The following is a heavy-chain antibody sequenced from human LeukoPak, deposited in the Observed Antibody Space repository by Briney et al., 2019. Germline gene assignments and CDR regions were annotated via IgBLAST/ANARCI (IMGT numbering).Heavy chain of an antibody. V-gene: IGHV3-30*03. J-gene: IGHJ4*02. D-gene: IGHD2-2*01. Sequence: GGSLRLSCAASGFTFSSYGMHWVRQAPGKGLEWVAVISYDGSNKYYADSVEGRFTISRDNSKNTLYLQMNSLRAEDTAVYYCAMQENSWGQGTLVTVSS. CDR2: ISYDGSNK. CDR1: GFTFSSYG. CDR3: AMQENS.